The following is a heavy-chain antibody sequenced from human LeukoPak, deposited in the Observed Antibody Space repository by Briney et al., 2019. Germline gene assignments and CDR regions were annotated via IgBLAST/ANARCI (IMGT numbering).Heavy chain of an antibody. CDR2: ISAYNGDT. CDR3: ARDGVSSSWYRNYYYYYYMDV. Sequence: ASVKVSCKASGYTFTSYGISWVRQAPGQGLEWMGWISAYNGDTNYAQKLQGRVTMTTDTSTSTAYMELRSLRSDDTAVYYCARDGVSSSWYRNYYYYYYMDVWGKGTTVTVSS. V-gene: IGHV1-18*01. CDR1: GYTFTSYG. D-gene: IGHD6-13*01. J-gene: IGHJ6*03.